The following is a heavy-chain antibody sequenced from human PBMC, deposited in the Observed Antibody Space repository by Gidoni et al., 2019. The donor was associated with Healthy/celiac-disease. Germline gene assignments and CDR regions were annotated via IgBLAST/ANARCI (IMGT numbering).Heavy chain of an antibody. CDR1: GFTFSNAW. CDR2: IKSKTDGGTT. J-gene: IGHJ4*02. CDR3: TTPDFWSGPEGPFDY. D-gene: IGHD3-3*01. V-gene: IGHV3-15*07. Sequence: EVQLVESGGGLVKPGGSLRLSCAASGFTFSNAWMNWVRQAPGKGLEWVGRIKSKTDGGTTDYAAPVKGRFTISRDDSKNTLYLQMNSLKTEDTAVYYCTTPDFWSGPEGPFDYWGQGTLVTVSS.